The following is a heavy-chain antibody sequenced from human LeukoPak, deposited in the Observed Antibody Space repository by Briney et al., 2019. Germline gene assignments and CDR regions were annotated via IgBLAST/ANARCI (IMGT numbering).Heavy chain of an antibody. CDR2: IKGDGSEK. CDR3: ARDRGWRSGGYYLYYFDF. J-gene: IGHJ4*02. D-gene: IGHD3-22*01. Sequence: QAGGSLRLSCAASGFTLSGYFMSWVRQAPGEGLEWAASIKGDGSEKYYVDSVKGRFTISRDNAKNSLYLQMNSLRAEDTAVYFCARDRGWRSGGYYLYYFDFWGQGTLVTVSS. CDR1: GFTLSGYF. V-gene: IGHV3-7*01.